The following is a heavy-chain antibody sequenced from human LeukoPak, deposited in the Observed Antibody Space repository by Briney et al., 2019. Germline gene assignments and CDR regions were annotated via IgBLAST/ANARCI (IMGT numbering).Heavy chain of an antibody. Sequence: GGSLRLSCAASGFTFSSYWMSWVRQAPGKGLEWVANIKQDGSEKYYVDSVKGRFTISRDNAKNSLYLQMNSLRAEDTAVYYCARGWELQPLPYDYWGQGTLVTVSS. CDR3: ARGWELQPLPYDY. CDR2: IKQDGSEK. D-gene: IGHD1-26*01. J-gene: IGHJ4*02. CDR1: GFTFSSYW. V-gene: IGHV3-7*01.